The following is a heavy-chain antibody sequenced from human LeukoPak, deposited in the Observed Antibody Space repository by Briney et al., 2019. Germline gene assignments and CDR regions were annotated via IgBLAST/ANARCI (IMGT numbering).Heavy chain of an antibody. CDR2: ISGSGGST. CDR1: GFTFSDYG. V-gene: IGHV3-23*01. CDR3: AKAPIFHPLYYFDY. J-gene: IGHJ4*02. Sequence: GGSLRLSCAASGFTFSDYGMSWVRQAPGKGLEWVSCISGSGGSTYYADSVKGRFTISRDNSKNTLYLQMNSLRAEDTAVYYCAKAPIFHPLYYFDYWGQGTLVTISS.